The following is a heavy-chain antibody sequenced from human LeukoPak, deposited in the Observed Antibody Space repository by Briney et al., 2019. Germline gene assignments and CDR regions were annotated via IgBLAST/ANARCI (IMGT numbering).Heavy chain of an antibody. J-gene: IGHJ4*02. Sequence: PSETLSLTRAVSGYSISSGYYWGWIRQPPGKGLEWIGSIYHSGSTYYNPSLKSRVTISVDTSKNQFSLKLSSVTAADTAVYYCASALIAEAGIGGDYWGQGTLVTVSS. CDR1: GYSISSGYY. V-gene: IGHV4-38-2*01. D-gene: IGHD6-13*01. CDR3: ASALIAEAGIGGDY. CDR2: IYHSGST.